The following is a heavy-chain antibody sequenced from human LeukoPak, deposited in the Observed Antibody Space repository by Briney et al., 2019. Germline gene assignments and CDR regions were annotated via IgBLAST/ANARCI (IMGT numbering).Heavy chain of an antibody. CDR2: IYYSGST. CDR3: ARGETGGYCSGGSCYSNLIYYFDY. J-gene: IGHJ4*02. D-gene: IGHD2-15*01. V-gene: IGHV4-31*03. Sequence: SETLSLTCTVSGGSISSGGYYWSWIRQHPGKGLEWIGYIYYSGSTYYNPSLKSRVTISVDTSKNQFSLKLSSVTAADTAVYYCARGETGGYCSGGSCYSNLIYYFDYWGQGTLVTVSS. CDR1: GGSISSGGYY.